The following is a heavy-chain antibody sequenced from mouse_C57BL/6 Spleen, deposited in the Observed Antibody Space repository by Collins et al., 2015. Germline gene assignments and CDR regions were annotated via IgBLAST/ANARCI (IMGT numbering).Heavy chain of an antibody. CDR3: ARERAYYRYDVGAWFAY. D-gene: IGHD2-14*01. Sequence: VQLQESGPGLVKPSQSLSLTCTVTGYSITSDYAWNWIRQFPGNKLEWMGYISYSGSTSYNPSLKSRISITRDTSKNQFFLQLNSVTTEDTATYYCARERAYYRYDVGAWFAYWGQGTLVTVSA. J-gene: IGHJ3*01. CDR2: ISYSGST. V-gene: IGHV3-2*02. CDR1: GYSITSDYA.